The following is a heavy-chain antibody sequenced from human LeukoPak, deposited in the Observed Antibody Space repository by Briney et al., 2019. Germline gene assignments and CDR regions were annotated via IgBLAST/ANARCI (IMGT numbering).Heavy chain of an antibody. J-gene: IGHJ4*02. CDR3: ARTHRGYYGSGRLDY. V-gene: IGHV4-34*01. CDR2: INHSGST. D-gene: IGHD3-10*01. CDR1: GGSFSGYY. Sequence: SETLSLTCAVYGGSFSGYYWSWIRQPPGKGLEWIGEINHSGSTNYNPSLKSRVTISVDTSKNQFYLKLSSVTAADTAVYYCARTHRGYYGSGRLDYWGQGTLVTVSS.